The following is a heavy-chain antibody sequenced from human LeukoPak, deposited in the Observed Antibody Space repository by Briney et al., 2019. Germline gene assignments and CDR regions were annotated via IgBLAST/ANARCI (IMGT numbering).Heavy chain of an antibody. J-gene: IGHJ4*02. Sequence: KSSETLSLSCTVSGGSVSSGSYYWSGIRQPPGKGLEWIGYIYYSGSTNYNPSLKSRVTISVDTSKNQLSLKLRSVTAADTAVYYCARRKVDTGGFDYWGQETLVTVSS. V-gene: IGHV4-61*01. CDR2: IYYSGST. CDR1: GGSVSSGSYY. CDR3: ARRKVDTGGFDY. D-gene: IGHD5-18*01.